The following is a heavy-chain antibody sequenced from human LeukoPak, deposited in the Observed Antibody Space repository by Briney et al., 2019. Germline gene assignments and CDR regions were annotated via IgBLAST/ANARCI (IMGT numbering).Heavy chain of an antibody. J-gene: IGHJ4*02. D-gene: IGHD1-7*01. CDR1: GFTFSSYV. Sequence: PGGSLRLSCAASGFTFSSYVMNWVRQAPGKGLEWVSDISASGGTTYYADSVKGRLTISRDNSKNTLYLQMNRLRAEDTAVYYCAEGKTREGTEWGQGTLVTVSS. CDR3: AEGKTREGTE. CDR2: ISASGGTT. V-gene: IGHV3-23*01.